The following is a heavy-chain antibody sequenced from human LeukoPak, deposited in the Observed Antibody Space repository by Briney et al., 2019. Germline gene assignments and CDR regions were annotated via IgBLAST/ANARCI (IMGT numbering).Heavy chain of an antibody. CDR1: RYSFPSYW. CDR3: ARRGGAAEWFDP. CDR2: IYPGDSDT. V-gene: IGHV5-51*01. D-gene: IGHD2-15*01. Sequence: GESLRISCKGSRYSFPSYWIGWVRQTPGKGLEWMGIIYPGDSDTRYSPSFQGQVTISADKSINTAYLQWSSLKASDTAIYYCARRGGAAEWFDPWGQGTLVTVSS. J-gene: IGHJ5*02.